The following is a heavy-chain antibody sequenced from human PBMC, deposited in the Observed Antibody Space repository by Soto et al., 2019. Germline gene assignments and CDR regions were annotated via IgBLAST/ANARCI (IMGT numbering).Heavy chain of an antibody. CDR1: VGSFSDYY. D-gene: IGHD3-9*01. J-gene: IGHJ4*02. CDR3: ARKPIYHFFAGYYSVDY. CDR2: INHSGTT. V-gene: IGHV4-34*01. Sequence: SETLSPPCAVFVGSFSDYYWTWIRQPPGKGLEWIGEINHSGTTSYNPSLKSRLTISVDTSNNQFSLKLSSVTAADTAVYYCARKPIYHFFAGYYSVDYWGQGTLVTVSS.